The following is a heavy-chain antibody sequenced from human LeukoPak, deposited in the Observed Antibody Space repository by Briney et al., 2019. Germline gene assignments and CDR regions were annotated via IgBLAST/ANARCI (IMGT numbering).Heavy chain of an antibody. V-gene: IGHV4-59*01. CDR2: IYYSGST. CDR1: GGSISSYY. D-gene: IGHD3-22*01. J-gene: IGHJ3*02. Sequence: SETLSLTCTVSGGSISSYYWSWIRQPPGKGLEWIGYIYYSGSTNYNPSLKSRVTISVDTSKNQFSLKLSSVTAADTAVYYCASFFDYYDSRDDAFDIWGQGTMVTVSS. CDR3: ASFFDYYDSRDDAFDI.